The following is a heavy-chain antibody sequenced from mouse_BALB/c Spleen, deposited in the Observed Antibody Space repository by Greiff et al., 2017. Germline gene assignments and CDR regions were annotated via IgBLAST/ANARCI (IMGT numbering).Heavy chain of an antibody. CDR3: ANGIYDYDPPYAMDY. Sequence: EVQLQESGPGLVKPSQSLSLTCSVTGYSITSGYYWNWIRQFPGNKLEWMGYISYDGSNNYNPSLKNRISITRDTSKNQFFLKLNSVTTEDTATYYCANGIYDYDPPYAMDYWGQGTSVTVSS. J-gene: IGHJ4*01. CDR1: GYSITSGYY. CDR2: ISYDGSN. D-gene: IGHD2-4*01. V-gene: IGHV3-6*02.